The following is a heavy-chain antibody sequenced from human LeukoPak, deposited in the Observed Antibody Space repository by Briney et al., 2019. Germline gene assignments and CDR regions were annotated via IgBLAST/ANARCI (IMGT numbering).Heavy chain of an antibody. CDR1: GGSISSYY. J-gene: IGHJ4*02. CDR2: IYYSGST. D-gene: IGHD4-17*01. CDR3: ARDNDYGDFFDY. V-gene: IGHV4-59*01. Sequence: TSETLSLTCTVSGGSISSYYWSWIRQPPGKGLEWIGYIYYSGSTNYNPSLKSRVTISVDTSKNQFSLKLSSVTAADTAVYYCARDNDYGDFFDYWGQGTLVTVSS.